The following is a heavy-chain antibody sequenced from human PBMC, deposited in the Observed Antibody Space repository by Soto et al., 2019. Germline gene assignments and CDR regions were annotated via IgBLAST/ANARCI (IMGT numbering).Heavy chain of an antibody. J-gene: IGHJ4*02. V-gene: IGHV3-21*06. CDR3: ATPRIAAAGADC. CDR2: ISSSSSYI. D-gene: IGHD6-13*01. Sequence: EVQLVESGGGLVRPGGSLRLSCAASGFTFSSYTMSWVRQAPGKGLEWVSSISSSSSYIYYADSVKGRFTISRDNAKNSLYLQMNSLRAEDAAVYYCATPRIAAAGADCWGQGTLVTVSS. CDR1: GFTFSSYT.